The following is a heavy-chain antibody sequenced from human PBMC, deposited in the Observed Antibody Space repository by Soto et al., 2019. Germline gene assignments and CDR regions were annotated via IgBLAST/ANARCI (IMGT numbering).Heavy chain of an antibody. CDR2: IIPIFGTA. Sequence: SVKVSCKASGGTFSSYAISWVRQAPGQGLEWMGGIIPIFGTANYAQKFQGRVTIAADESTSTAYMELSSLRSEDTAVYYCARDWGYYYDSSGYYPNWFDPWGQGTLVTVSS. CDR1: GGTFSSYA. CDR3: ARDWGYYYDSSGYYPNWFDP. J-gene: IGHJ5*02. D-gene: IGHD3-22*01. V-gene: IGHV1-69*13.